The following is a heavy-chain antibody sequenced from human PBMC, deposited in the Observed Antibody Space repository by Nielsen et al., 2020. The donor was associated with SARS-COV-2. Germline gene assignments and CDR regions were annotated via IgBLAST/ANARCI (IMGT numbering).Heavy chain of an antibody. D-gene: IGHD6-19*01. CDR3: AMGRKAVAGHFDY. CDR1: GFTFSSYS. Sequence: GGSLRLSCAASGFTFSSYSMSWVRQAPGKGLEWVSAISGSGGSTYYADSVKGRFTISRDNSKNTLYLQMNSLRAEDTAVYYCAMGRKAVAGHFDYWGQGTLVTVSS. CDR2: ISGSGGST. J-gene: IGHJ4*02. V-gene: IGHV3-23*01.